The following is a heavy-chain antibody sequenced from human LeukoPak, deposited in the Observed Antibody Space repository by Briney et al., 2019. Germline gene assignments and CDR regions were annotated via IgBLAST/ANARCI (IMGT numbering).Heavy chain of an antibody. J-gene: IGHJ3*02. CDR1: GYTFTSYY. D-gene: IGHD3-22*01. Sequence: ASVKVSCKASGYTFTSYYTHWVRQAPGQGLEWMGIINPSGGSTSYAQKFQGRVTMTRDTSTSTVYMELSSLRSEDTAVYYCARDLEYYYDSSGYHAFDIWGQGTMVTVSS. V-gene: IGHV1-46*01. CDR3: ARDLEYYYDSSGYHAFDI. CDR2: INPSGGST.